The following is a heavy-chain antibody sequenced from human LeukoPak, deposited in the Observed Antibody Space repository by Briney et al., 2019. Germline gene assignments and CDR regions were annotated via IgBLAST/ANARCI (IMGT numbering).Heavy chain of an antibody. D-gene: IGHD1-26*01. Sequence: GASVKVSCKVSGYTLTELSMHWVRQAPGKGLEWMGGLDPEDGETIYAQKFQGRVTMTEDTSTDTAYMELSSLRSEDTAVYYCATASGSTGAFDIWGQGTMVTVSS. CDR2: LDPEDGET. J-gene: IGHJ3*02. CDR1: GYTLTELS. V-gene: IGHV1-24*01. CDR3: ATASGSTGAFDI.